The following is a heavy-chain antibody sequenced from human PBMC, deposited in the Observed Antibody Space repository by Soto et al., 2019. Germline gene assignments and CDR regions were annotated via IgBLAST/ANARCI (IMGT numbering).Heavy chain of an antibody. CDR2: IDGSGDTT. D-gene: IGHD6-6*01. Sequence: EVQLLESGGGLVQPGGSLRLSCAASGFTFSSYAMSWVRQTPGKGLEWVSVIDGSGDTTYYTDSVTGRFTISRDNSKNTLYLQMNSLRAEDTAVYYCARGRGGSSSAFDYWGQGTLVTVSS. CDR3: ARGRGGSSSAFDY. V-gene: IGHV3-23*01. J-gene: IGHJ4*02. CDR1: GFTFSSYA.